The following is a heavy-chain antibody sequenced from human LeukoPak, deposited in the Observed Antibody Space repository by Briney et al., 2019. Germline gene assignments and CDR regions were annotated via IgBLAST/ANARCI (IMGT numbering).Heavy chain of an antibody. Sequence: SETLSLTCTVSGASLSGYYWTWIRQPPGKGLEWIGYNSYSRSTNYNPSLKSRVTISVDTSKNQFSLKLNSVTAADTAVYYCAKGRKAAGGGFFDYWGQGTLVTVSS. D-gene: IGHD6-13*01. CDR2: NSYSRST. CDR1: GASLSGYY. J-gene: IGHJ4*02. V-gene: IGHV4-59*12. CDR3: AKGRKAAGGGFFDY.